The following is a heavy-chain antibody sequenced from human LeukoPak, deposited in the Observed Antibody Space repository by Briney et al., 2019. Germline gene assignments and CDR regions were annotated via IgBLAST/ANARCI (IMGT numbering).Heavy chain of an antibody. CDR2: MNPNSGNT. D-gene: IGHD6-19*01. Sequence: ASVKVSCKASGYTFTSYDINWVRQASGQGLEWMGWMNPNSGNTGYAQKFQGRVTMTRNTSISTAYMELSSLRSEDTAVYYCARVGQWLVLYYYYYYGMGVWGQGTTVTVSS. CDR1: GYTFTSYD. V-gene: IGHV1-8*01. CDR3: ARVGQWLVLYYYYYYGMGV. J-gene: IGHJ6*02.